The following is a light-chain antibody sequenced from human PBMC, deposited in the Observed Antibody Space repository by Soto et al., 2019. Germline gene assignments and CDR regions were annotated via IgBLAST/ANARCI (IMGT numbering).Light chain of an antibody. CDR1: QAIKDD. CDR3: LQDYNYPYT. CDR2: RSS. V-gene: IGKV1-6*01. Sequence: IQMTQSPSSLSASVGDIVTITCRASQAIKDDLVWYQQRPGKAPKLLIYRSSNLQSGVPSRFSGSGSGTDFTLTISSLRPEDFATYYCLQDYNYPYTFGQGTRLEIK. J-gene: IGKJ5*01.